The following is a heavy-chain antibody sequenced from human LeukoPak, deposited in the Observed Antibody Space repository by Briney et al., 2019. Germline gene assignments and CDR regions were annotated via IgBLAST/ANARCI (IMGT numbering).Heavy chain of an antibody. J-gene: IGHJ3*02. D-gene: IGHD3-3*01. CDR3: ARGGRGTIFIDAFDI. Sequence: GASVKVSCKASGGTFSSYAISWVRQAPGQGLEWMGGIIPIFGTANYAQKFQGRVTITADESTSTAYMELSSLRSEDTAVYYCARGGRGTIFIDAFDIWGQGTMVTVSS. CDR1: GGTFSSYA. CDR2: IIPIFGTA. V-gene: IGHV1-69*13.